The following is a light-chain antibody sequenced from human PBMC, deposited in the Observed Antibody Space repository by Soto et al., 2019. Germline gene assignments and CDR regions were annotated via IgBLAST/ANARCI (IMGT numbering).Light chain of an antibody. CDR3: QQYDSVFT. Sequence: IQITQSPSSLSASVGYRVTITCQASQGITNYLNWYQQKPGKAPKLLIYGASNLETGVPSRFSGSGSGTDFTFTISSLQAEDIATYFCQQYDSVFTFGQGTRLEIK. V-gene: IGKV1-33*01. CDR2: GAS. CDR1: QGITNY. J-gene: IGKJ5*01.